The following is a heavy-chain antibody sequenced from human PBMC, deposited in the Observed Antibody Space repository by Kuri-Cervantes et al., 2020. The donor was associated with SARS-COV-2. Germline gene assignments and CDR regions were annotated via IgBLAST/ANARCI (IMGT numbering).Heavy chain of an antibody. D-gene: IGHD1-20*01. V-gene: IGHV1-18*01. CDR1: GYTFTSYG. CDR3: ARATLDITGTAPTDY. J-gene: IGHJ4*02. CDR2: ISAYNGNT. Sequence: ASAKMFCKAAGYTFTSYGISWVRQAPGQGLEWMGWISAYNGNTNYAQKLQGRVTMTTDTSTSTAYMELRSLRFDDTAVYYCARATLDITGTAPTDYWGQGTLVTVSS.